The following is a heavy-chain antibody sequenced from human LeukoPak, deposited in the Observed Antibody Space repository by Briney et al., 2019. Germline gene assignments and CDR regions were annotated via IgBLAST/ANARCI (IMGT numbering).Heavy chain of an antibody. CDR1: GGSISSYY. V-gene: IGHV4-4*07. Sequence: SETLSLTCTVSGGSISSYYWSWIRQPARKGLEWIWRIYTSGSTNYNPSLKSRVTMSVDTSKNQFSLKLSSVTAADTAVYYCARDRRYYYDSSGYFYYYYYYYYMDVWGKGTTVTVSS. D-gene: IGHD3-22*01. CDR2: IYTSGST. J-gene: IGHJ6*03. CDR3: ARDRRYYYDSSGYFYYYYYYYYMDV.